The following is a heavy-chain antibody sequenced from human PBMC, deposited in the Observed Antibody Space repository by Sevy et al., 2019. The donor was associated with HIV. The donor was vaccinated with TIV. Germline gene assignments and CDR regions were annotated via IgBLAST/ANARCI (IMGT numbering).Heavy chain of an antibody. Sequence: GGSLRLSCTASGFTFGDYAMSWFRQAPGKGLEWVGFIRSKAYGGTTEYAASVKGRFTISRDDSKSIAYLQMNSLKTEDTAVYYCTRVTNARKVMTPSTSYYFDYWGQGTLVTVSS. V-gene: IGHV3-49*03. J-gene: IGHJ4*02. CDR1: GFTFGDYA. CDR3: TRVTNARKVMTPSTSYYFDY. D-gene: IGHD3-16*01. CDR2: IRSKAYGGTT.